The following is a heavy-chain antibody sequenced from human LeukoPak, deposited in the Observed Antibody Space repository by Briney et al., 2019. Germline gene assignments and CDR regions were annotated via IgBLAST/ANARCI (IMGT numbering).Heavy chain of an antibody. CDR2: ISYDGSNK. Sequence: PGRSLRLSCVASGFTFSRHDMNWVRQAPGKGLEWVAVISYDGSNKYYADSVKGRFTISRDNSKNTLYLQMNSLRTEDTAVYYCAKGVSSSWSNDAFDIWGQGTVVTVSS. V-gene: IGHV3-30*18. CDR3: AKGVSSSWSNDAFDI. CDR1: GFTFSRHD. J-gene: IGHJ3*02. D-gene: IGHD6-13*01.